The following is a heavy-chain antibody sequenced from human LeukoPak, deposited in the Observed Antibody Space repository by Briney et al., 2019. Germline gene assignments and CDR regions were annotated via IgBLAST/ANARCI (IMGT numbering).Heavy chain of an antibody. CDR3: AKEVGTFTLDY. V-gene: IGHV3-30*18. J-gene: IGHJ4*02. CDR1: GFSFSTYG. Sequence: PGRSLRLSCAASGFSFSTYGMHWVRQAPGKGLEWVTVISYDGSDKYYADSVKGRFTISRDNSRNTLYLQMNSLRVEDTAVYYYAKEVGTFTLDYWGQGTLVTVSS. D-gene: IGHD1-26*01. CDR2: ISYDGSDK.